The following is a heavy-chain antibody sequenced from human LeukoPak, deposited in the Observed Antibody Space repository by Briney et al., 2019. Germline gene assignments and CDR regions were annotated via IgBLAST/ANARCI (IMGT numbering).Heavy chain of an antibody. Sequence: ASVKVSCKASGYTSTSYYMHWVRQAPGQGLEWMGIINPSGGSTSYAQKFQGRVTMTRDTSTSTVYMELSSLRSEDTAVYYCARDSISGDGAFDIWGQGTMVTVSS. V-gene: IGHV1-46*01. J-gene: IGHJ3*02. CDR1: GYTSTSYY. D-gene: IGHD1-20*01. CDR3: ARDSISGDGAFDI. CDR2: INPSGGST.